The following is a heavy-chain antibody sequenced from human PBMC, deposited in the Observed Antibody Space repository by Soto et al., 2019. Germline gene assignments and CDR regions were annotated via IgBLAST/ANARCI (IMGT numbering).Heavy chain of an antibody. CDR1: GYTFTGYY. Sequence: VKVSCKASGYTFTGYYMHWVRQAPGQGLEWMGWINPNSGGTNYAQKFQGWVTMTRDTSISTAYMELSRLRSDDTAVYYCARARQADYGDYDGAFDIWGQGTMVTVSS. CDR2: INPNSGGT. CDR3: ARARQADYGDYDGAFDI. V-gene: IGHV1-2*04. J-gene: IGHJ3*02. D-gene: IGHD4-17*01.